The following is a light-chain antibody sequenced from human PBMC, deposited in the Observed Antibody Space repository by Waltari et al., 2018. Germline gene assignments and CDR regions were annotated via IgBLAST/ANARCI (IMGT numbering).Light chain of an antibody. CDR1: TSNIGARFA. V-gene: IGLV1-40*01. Sequence: SVLTQPPSVSGAPGQRVTISCTGSTSNIGARFAVHWYQQLPGTAPKLLIYDTTNRPSGVPDRFSGSRSGTSASLAISGLQPEDEADYYCQSYDHTLSASVFGGGTKLTVL. J-gene: IGLJ2*01. CDR3: QSYDHTLSASV. CDR2: DTT.